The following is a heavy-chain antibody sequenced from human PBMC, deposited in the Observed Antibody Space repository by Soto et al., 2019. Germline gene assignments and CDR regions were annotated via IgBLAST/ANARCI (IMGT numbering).Heavy chain of an antibody. CDR2: TSYDGSNK. CDR1: GFTFSLYG. D-gene: IGHD5-12*01. V-gene: IGHV3-30*18. CDR3: AKESGYNGYYVYDSYYGMDV. J-gene: IGHJ6*02. Sequence: QLQLVESGGGVVQPGRSLRLSCAASGFTFSLYGMHWVRQAPGRGLEWVAVTSYDGSNKFYADSVKGRFTISRDNSKNTLYLEMNSLRPEDTAVYFCAKESGYNGYYVYDSYYGMDVWGQGTTVTVSS.